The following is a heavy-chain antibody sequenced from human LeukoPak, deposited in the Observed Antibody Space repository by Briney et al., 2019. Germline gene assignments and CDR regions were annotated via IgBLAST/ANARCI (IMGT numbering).Heavy chain of an antibody. V-gene: IGHV4-4*07. J-gene: IGHJ4*02. Sequence: SETLTPTCTVSGGSISSYYWSWIRQPAGKGLEWIGRIYSGGSTNYNPSLKSRVTMSVDSSNNQFSLKLSSVTAADTAVFYCARENTGSYREFDYWGQGTLVTVSS. CDR1: GGSISSYY. CDR3: ARENTGSYREFDY. D-gene: IGHD1-26*01. CDR2: IYSGGST.